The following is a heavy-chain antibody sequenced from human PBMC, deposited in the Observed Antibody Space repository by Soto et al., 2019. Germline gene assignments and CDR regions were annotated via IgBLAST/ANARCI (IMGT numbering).Heavy chain of an antibody. CDR3: ARGMGTTIMYYYYYMDV. V-gene: IGHV3-21*01. Sequence: PGGSLRLSCAASGFTFSSYSMNWVRQAPGKGLEWVSSISSSSSYIYYADSVKGRFTISRDNAKNSLYLQMNSLRAEDTAVYYCARGMGTTIMYYYYYMDVWGKGTTVTVSS. CDR1: GFTFSSYS. J-gene: IGHJ6*03. CDR2: ISSSSSYI. D-gene: IGHD5-12*01.